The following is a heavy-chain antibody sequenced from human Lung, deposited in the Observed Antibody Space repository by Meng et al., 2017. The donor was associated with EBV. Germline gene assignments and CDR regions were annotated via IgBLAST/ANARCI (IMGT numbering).Heavy chain of an antibody. CDR2: ISTYNGNT. V-gene: IGHV1-18*01. D-gene: IGHD1-14*01. J-gene: IGHJ4*02. CDR3: ARGRRNEPLFDY. Sequence: VQSGAKVKKPGASVKVSCKASGYTFTSYGLSWVRQAPGQGLEWMGWISTYNGNTNYAQKLQGRVTMTTDTSTSTVYMEVRSLRSDDTAVYFCARGRRNEPLFDYWGQGTLVTVSS. CDR1: GYTFTSYG.